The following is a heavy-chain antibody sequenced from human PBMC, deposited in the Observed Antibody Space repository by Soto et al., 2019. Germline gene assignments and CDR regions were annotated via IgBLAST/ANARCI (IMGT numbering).Heavy chain of an antibody. J-gene: IGHJ4*02. CDR3: ARDWAHYDSSGPGDY. CDR1: GYTFTSYP. Sequence: ASVKVSCKAFGYTFTSYPMHWVRQAPAQRLEWMGWINAGNGDTKYSQKFQGRVAITRDTSAITAYMELSSLRSEDTAVYYCARDWAHYDSSGPGDYWGQGTLVTVSS. CDR2: INAGNGDT. D-gene: IGHD3-22*01. V-gene: IGHV1-3*01.